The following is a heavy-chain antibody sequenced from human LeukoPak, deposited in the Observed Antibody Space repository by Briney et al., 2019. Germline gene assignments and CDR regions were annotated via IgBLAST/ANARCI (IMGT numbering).Heavy chain of an antibody. CDR2: ISWNSGSI. CDR1: GFTFDDYA. V-gene: IGHV3-9*01. Sequence: GGSLRLSCAASGFTFDDYAMHWVRQAPGKGLEWVSGISWNSGSIGYADSVKGRFTISRDNAKNSLYLQMNSLRAEDTAVYYCAREGSGESPTYDYWGQGTLVTVSS. J-gene: IGHJ4*02. D-gene: IGHD2-15*01. CDR3: AREGSGESPTYDY.